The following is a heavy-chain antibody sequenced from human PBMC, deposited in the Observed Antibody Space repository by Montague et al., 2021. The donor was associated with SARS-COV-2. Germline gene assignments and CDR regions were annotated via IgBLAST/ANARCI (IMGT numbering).Heavy chain of an antibody. CDR1: GGSLSTYY. CDR3: ARVFGLYYYGLDV. D-gene: IGHD3-10*01. Sequence: SETLSLTCTVSGGSLSTYYWSWIRQPPRKGLECIGYIYYTGNTNYNPSLSSRVTVSVDTSKNQLSLKLGSVTAADTAGYYCARVFGLYYYGLDVWGQGTTVTVSS. J-gene: IGHJ6*02. V-gene: IGHV4-59*13. CDR2: IYYTGNT.